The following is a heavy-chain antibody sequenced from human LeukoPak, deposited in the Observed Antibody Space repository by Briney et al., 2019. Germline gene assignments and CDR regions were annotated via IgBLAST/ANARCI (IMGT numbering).Heavy chain of an antibody. D-gene: IGHD3-10*01. Sequence: PSETLSLTCTVSGGSISSYYWSWIRQPAGKGLEWIGRIYTSGSTNYNPSLKSRVTMSVDTSKNQFSLKLSSVTAADTAVYYCAREERMYGSGSYLDWFDPWGQGTLVTVSS. CDR2: IYTSGST. J-gene: IGHJ5*02. CDR3: AREERMYGSGSYLDWFDP. V-gene: IGHV4-4*07. CDR1: GGSISSYY.